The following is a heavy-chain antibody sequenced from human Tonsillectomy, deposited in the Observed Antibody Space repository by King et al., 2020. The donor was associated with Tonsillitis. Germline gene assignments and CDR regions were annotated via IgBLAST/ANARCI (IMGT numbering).Heavy chain of an antibody. CDR2: GYYDGST. Sequence: QLQESGPGLVKPSETLSLTCTVSGGSISSSSYYWAWIRQPPGQGLEWIGAGYYDGSTYYNPSLKSRVTISVDTSKNQFSLKLSSVSAADSALYYCARVAGNGNYFDYWGQGTLVTVSS. CDR3: ARVAGNGNYFDY. V-gene: IGHV4-39*07. J-gene: IGHJ4*02. CDR1: GGSISSSSYY. D-gene: IGHD6-19*01.